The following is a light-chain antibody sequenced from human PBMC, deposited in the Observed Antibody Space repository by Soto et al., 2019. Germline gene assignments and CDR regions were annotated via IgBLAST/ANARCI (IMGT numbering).Light chain of an antibody. Sequence: DIQMTQSPSSLSASVGGRVTITCRASQHISNYLAWYQQKPGKVPKLLIYAASTLQSGVPSRFSGGASGTDFTLTISSLQPEDVVTYYCQKYNGATWTFGQGTKVEIK. CDR3: QKYNGATWT. V-gene: IGKV1-27*01. CDR2: AAS. J-gene: IGKJ1*01. CDR1: QHISNY.